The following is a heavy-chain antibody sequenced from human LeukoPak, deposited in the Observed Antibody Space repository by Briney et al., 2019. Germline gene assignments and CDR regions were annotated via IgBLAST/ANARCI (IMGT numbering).Heavy chain of an antibody. J-gene: IGHJ3*02. CDR2: FDPEDGET. D-gene: IGHD2-2*01. V-gene: IGHV1-24*01. CDR1: GYTLTELS. Sequence: ASVKVSCKVSGYTLTELSMHWVRQAPGKGLEWMGGFDPEDGETIHAQKFQGRVTMTEDTSTDTAYMELSSLRSEDTAVYYCATVSGVPAAIWGVPFSPRGFAFDIWGQGTMVTVSS. CDR3: ATVSGVPAAIWGVPFSPRGFAFDI.